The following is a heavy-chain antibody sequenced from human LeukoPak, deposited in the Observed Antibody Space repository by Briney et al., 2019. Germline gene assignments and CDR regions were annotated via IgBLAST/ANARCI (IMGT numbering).Heavy chain of an antibody. J-gene: IGHJ4*02. CDR3: ARHRAKYYYGSGSYFDY. CDR1: GGSFSSYY. Sequence: SETLSLTCAVYGGSFSSYYWSWIRQPPGKGLEWIGEINHSGSTNYNPSLKSRVTISVDTSKNQFSLKLSSVTAADTAVYYCARHRAKYYYGSGSYFDYWGQGTLVTVSS. D-gene: IGHD3-10*01. V-gene: IGHV4-34*01. CDR2: INHSGST.